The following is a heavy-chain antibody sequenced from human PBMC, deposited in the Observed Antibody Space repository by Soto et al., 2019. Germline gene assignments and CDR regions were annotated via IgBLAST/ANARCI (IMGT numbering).Heavy chain of an antibody. CDR2: ISYDGSNK. D-gene: IGHD6-13*01. CDR3: ARDWVYSSRGVGWFDP. V-gene: IGHV3-30-3*01. Sequence: QVQLVESGGGVVQPGRSLRLSCAASGFTFSSYAMHWVRQAPGKGLEWVAVISYDGSNKYYADSVKGRFTISRDNSKNTLYLQMNSLRAEDTAVYYGARDWVYSSRGVGWFDPWGQGTLVTVSS. J-gene: IGHJ5*02. CDR1: GFTFSSYA.